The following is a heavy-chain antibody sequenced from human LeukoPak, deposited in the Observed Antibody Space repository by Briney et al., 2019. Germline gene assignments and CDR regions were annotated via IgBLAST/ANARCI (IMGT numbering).Heavy chain of an antibody. Sequence: GGSLLLSCAASGFTFSGAWMSWVRQAPGKRLEWVSALSGSGGDTFYADSAKGRFTISRDNSKNTLYLQLSSLRPDDTAVYYCAKGAPSSSSIFDFWGPGTLVTVSS. CDR2: LSGSGGDT. CDR3: AKGAPSSSSIFDF. V-gene: IGHV3-23*01. D-gene: IGHD6-6*01. J-gene: IGHJ4*02. CDR1: GFTFSGAW.